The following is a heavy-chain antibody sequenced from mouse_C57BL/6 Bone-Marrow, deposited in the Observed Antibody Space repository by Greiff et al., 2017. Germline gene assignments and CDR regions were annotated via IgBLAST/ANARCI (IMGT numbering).Heavy chain of an antibody. D-gene: IGHD2-4*01. J-gene: IGHJ3*01. CDR3: ARSSYDYGVWFAY. CDR2: IYPGSGNT. V-gene: IGHV1-76*01. CDR1: GYTFTDYY. Sequence: QVQLQQSGAELVRPGASVKLSCKASGYTFTDYYINWVKQRPGQGLAWIARIYPGSGNTYYNEKFKGKATLTAEKSSSTAYMQLSSLTSEDSAVYICARSSYDYGVWFAYWGQGTLVTVSA.